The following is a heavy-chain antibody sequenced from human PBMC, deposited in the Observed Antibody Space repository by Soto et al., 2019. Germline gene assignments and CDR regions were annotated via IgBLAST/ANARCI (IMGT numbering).Heavy chain of an antibody. CDR3: AKDEDGDYLLDAFDM. D-gene: IGHD4-17*01. CDR2: ISYDGSDK. V-gene: IGHV3-30*18. CDR1: GFTFSSYG. Sequence: QEQLVESGGGVVQPGRSLRLSCAASGFTFSSYGMNWVRQAPGKGLEWVAVISYDGSDKYYADSVKGRFTISRDNSKNTPYLQMNSLRAEDTAVYYCAKDEDGDYLLDAFDMWGQGTMVTVSS. J-gene: IGHJ3*02.